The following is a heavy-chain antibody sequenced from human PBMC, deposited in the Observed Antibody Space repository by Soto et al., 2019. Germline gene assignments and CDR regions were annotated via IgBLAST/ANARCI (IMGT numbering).Heavy chain of an antibody. CDR1: GFTFSDFE. D-gene: IGHD3-10*01. Sequence: GGALSLPCTAAGFTFSDFEIHWVRQAPARGLGWLAHIIGSGHDLYYAASLQRRLTISRDNAKSSLYIQMDNLRAEDTAYYSCARGTGTSDYCSGFFDLWGQGTLVTVSS. CDR2: IIGSGHDL. CDR3: ARGTGTSDYCSGFFDL. V-gene: IGHV3-48*03. J-gene: IGHJ4*02.